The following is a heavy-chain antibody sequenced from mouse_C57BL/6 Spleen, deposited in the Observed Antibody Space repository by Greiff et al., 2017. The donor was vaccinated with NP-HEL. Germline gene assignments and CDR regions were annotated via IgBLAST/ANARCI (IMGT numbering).Heavy chain of an antibody. CDR3: ARSRDGGYFDV. J-gene: IGHJ1*03. Sequence: VQLQQPGAELVRPGSSVKLSCKASGYTFTSYWMDWVKQRPGQGLEWIGNIYPSDSETHYNQKFKDKATLTVDKSSSTAYMQLSSLTSEDSAVYYCARSRDGGYFDVWGTGTTVTVSS. CDR2: IYPSDSET. V-gene: IGHV1-61*01. D-gene: IGHD3-3*01. CDR1: GYTFTSYW.